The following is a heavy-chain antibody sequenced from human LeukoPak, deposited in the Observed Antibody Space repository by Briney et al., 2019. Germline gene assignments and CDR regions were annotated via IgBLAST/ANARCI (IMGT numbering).Heavy chain of an antibody. J-gene: IGHJ4*02. V-gene: IGHV3-21*01. D-gene: IGHD3-22*01. CDR1: GFTFSIYS. Sequence: KPGGSLRLSCAASGFTFSIYSMNWVRQAPGKGLEWVSSIDSSSYNIYYADSVKGRFTISRDNAQSSVFLQMNSLRAENTAVYYCARDLAYYYDRNYDWGQGTLVTVSS. CDR2: IDSSSYNI. CDR3: ARDLAYYYDRNYD.